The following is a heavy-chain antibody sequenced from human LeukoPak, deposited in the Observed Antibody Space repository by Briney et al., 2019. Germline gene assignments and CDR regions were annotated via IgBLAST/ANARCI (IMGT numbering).Heavy chain of an antibody. Sequence: GGSLRLSCAASGFTFSSYGMSWVRQAPGKGLEWVSAISGSGGSTYYADSVKGRFTISRDNSKNTLYLQMNSLRAEDTAVYYCAKRGSGYPPNPGYFQHWGQGTLVTVSS. V-gene: IGHV3-23*01. J-gene: IGHJ1*01. CDR2: ISGSGGST. CDR3: AKRGSGYPPNPGYFQH. D-gene: IGHD3-22*01. CDR1: GFTFSSYG.